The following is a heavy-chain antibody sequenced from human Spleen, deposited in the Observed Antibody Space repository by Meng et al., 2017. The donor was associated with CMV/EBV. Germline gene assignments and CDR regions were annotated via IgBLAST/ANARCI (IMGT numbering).Heavy chain of an antibody. J-gene: IGHJ4*02. CDR3: AGLQLWFRGTDY. D-gene: IGHD5-18*01. V-gene: IGHV4-39*07. CDR2: IHSAGGT. Sequence: SETLSLTCTVSGGSISSNNYYWGWIRQPPGKGLEWIGCIHSAGGTYYSPSLKSRVTTSVDTSKNQFSLKLSSVTAADTAVYYCAGLQLWFRGTDYWGRGTLVTVSS. CDR1: GGSISSNNYY.